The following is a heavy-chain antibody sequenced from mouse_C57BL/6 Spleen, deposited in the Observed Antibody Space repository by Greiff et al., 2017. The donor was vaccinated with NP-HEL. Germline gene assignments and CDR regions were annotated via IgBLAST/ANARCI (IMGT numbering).Heavy chain of an antibody. V-gene: IGHV1-63*01. CDR1: GYTFTNYW. CDR2: IYPGGGYT. CDR3: ARGDSSGYGGAMDY. J-gene: IGHJ4*01. Sequence: QVQLQQSGAELVRPGTSVKMSCTASGYTFTNYWIGWAKQRPGHGLEWIGDIYPGGGYTNYNEKFKGKATLTADKSSSTAYMQFSSLTSEDSAIYYCARGDSSGYGGAMDYWGQGTSVTVSS. D-gene: IGHD3-2*02.